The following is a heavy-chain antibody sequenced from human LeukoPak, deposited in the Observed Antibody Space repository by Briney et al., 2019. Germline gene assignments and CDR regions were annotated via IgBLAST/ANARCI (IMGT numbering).Heavy chain of an antibody. CDR2: FDSEDGET. D-gene: IGHD6-19*01. CDR1: GYTLTELS. Sequence: ASVKVSCKVSGYTLTELSMHWVRQAPGKGLEWMGGFDSEDGETIYAQKFQGRVTMTEDTSTDTAYMELSSLRSEDTAVYYCATIQQWQSINWFDPWGQGTLVTVSS. V-gene: IGHV1-24*01. J-gene: IGHJ5*02. CDR3: ATIQQWQSINWFDP.